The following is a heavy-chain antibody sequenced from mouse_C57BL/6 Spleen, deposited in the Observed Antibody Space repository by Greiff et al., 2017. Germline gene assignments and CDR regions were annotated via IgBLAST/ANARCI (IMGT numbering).Heavy chain of an antibody. CDR2: INPSSGYT. D-gene: IGHD2-4*01. J-gene: IGHJ1*03. CDR1: GYTFTSYW. Sequence: VQVVESGAELAKPGASVKLSCKASGYTFTSYWMHWVKQRPGQGLEWIGYINPSSGYTKYNQKFKDKATLTADKSSSTAYMQLSSLTYEDSAVYYCARDYDWYFDVWGTGTTVTVSS. CDR3: ARDYDWYFDV. V-gene: IGHV1-7*01.